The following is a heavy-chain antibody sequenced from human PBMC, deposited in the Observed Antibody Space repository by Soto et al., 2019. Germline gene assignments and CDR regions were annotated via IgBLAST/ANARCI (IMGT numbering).Heavy chain of an antibody. Sequence: GGSLRLSCAASGFTFSNALMSWVRQAPGKGLEWVGRIKSKTDGGTTDDAAPVKGSITIARDDTKNTLYLQMNSLKTEDAAVYYCSSVLTLFGVATDPWGQGPLVTGSS. CDR3: SSVLTLFGVATDP. V-gene: IGHV3-15*01. J-gene: IGHJ5*02. CDR2: IKSKTDGGTT. D-gene: IGHD3-3*01. CDR1: GFTFSNAL.